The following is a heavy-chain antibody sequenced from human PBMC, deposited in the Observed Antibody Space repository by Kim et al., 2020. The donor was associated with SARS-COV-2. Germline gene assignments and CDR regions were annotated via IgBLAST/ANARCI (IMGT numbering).Heavy chain of an antibody. D-gene: IGHD3-10*01. Sequence: VKGRFIVSRDNSKNMLYLEINSLRAEDTAVYYCAKDRTFSSGTSNLPFDYWGQGTLVIVSS. J-gene: IGHJ4*02. CDR3: AKDRTFSSGTSNLPFDY. V-gene: IGHV3-33*03.